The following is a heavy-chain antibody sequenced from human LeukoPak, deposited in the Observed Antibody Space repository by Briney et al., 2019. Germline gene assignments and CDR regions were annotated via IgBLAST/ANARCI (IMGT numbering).Heavy chain of an antibody. J-gene: IGHJ3*02. Sequence: PGGSLRLSCAASGFTFSSYAMSWVRQAPGKGLEWVSAISGSGGSTYYADSVKGRFTISRDNSKNTLYLQMNSLRAEDTAVYYCAKVHHDYGDHRPGAYAFDIWGQGTMVTVSS. D-gene: IGHD4-17*01. CDR2: ISGSGGST. V-gene: IGHV3-23*01. CDR3: AKVHHDYGDHRPGAYAFDI. CDR1: GFTFSSYA.